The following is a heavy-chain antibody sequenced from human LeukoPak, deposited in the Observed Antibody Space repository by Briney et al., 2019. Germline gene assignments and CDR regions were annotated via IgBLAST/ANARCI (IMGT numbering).Heavy chain of an antibody. CDR2: INPNSGGT. D-gene: IGHD6-19*01. Sequence: ASVRVSCKASGYTFTDYYMHWVRQAPGQGLEWMGWINPNSGGTNYAQNYQGRLTMTRDTSISTAYMELTRLRSDDTAVYYCARGGQWLLWYFDYWGQGTLVTVSS. J-gene: IGHJ4*02. V-gene: IGHV1-2*02. CDR3: ARGGQWLLWYFDY. CDR1: GYTFTDYY.